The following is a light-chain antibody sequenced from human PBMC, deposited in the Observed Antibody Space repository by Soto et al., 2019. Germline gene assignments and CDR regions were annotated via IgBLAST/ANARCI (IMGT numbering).Light chain of an antibody. V-gene: IGKV2-28*01. Sequence: DIVMTQSPLSLPVTPGEPASISCRSSQSLLHSNGYNYLDWYLQKPGQSPQLLIYLGSNRSSGVPDRFSSSGSGTDFTLKISRVEAEDVGVYYCMQALQTPYTFGQGTKREIK. J-gene: IGKJ2*01. CDR2: LGS. CDR3: MQALQTPYT. CDR1: QSLLHSNGYNY.